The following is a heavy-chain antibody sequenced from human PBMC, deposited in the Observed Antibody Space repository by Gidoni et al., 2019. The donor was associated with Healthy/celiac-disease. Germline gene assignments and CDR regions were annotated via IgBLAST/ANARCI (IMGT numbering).Heavy chain of an antibody. J-gene: IGHJ6*02. CDR2: ISSSSSYI. D-gene: IGHD6-6*01. V-gene: IGHV3-21*01. CDR3: ARDPARPPDYYYYYGMDV. CDR1: GFPFSSYS. Sequence: EVHLVESGGGLVKPGGSLRLSCAASGFPFSSYSMNWVLQAPGKGLEWVSSISSSSSYIYYADSVKGRFTISRDNAKNSLYLQMNSLRAEDTAVYYCARDPARPPDYYYYYGMDVWGQGTTVTVSS.